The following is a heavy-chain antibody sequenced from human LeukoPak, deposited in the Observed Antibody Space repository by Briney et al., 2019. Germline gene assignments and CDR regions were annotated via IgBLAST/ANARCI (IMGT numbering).Heavy chain of an antibody. J-gene: IGHJ4*02. D-gene: IGHD6-13*01. CDR3: AKRTSGSSWYSSDS. CDR1: GFTFSSFA. V-gene: IGHV3-23*01. Sequence: PGGSLRLSCAASGFTFSSFAMNWVRQAPGQGLEWVSTMSGDATSTYYADSVKGRFTISRDNSKTTLFLQMNSLRAEDTAVYYCAKRTSGSSWYSSDSWGQGTLVTVSS. CDR2: MSGDATST.